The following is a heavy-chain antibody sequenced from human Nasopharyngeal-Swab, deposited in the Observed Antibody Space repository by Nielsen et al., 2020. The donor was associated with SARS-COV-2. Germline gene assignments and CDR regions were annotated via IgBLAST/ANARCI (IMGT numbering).Heavy chain of an antibody. CDR2: ISSSSSYI. Sequence: GESLKISCAASGFTFSSYSMNWVRQAPGKGLEWVSSISSSSSYIYYADSVKGRFTSSRDNAKNSLYLQMNSLRAEDTAVYYCARDRSSSGWYEVDYWGQGTLVTVSS. CDR1: GFTFSSYS. D-gene: IGHD6-19*01. J-gene: IGHJ4*02. V-gene: IGHV3-21*01. CDR3: ARDRSSSGWYEVDY.